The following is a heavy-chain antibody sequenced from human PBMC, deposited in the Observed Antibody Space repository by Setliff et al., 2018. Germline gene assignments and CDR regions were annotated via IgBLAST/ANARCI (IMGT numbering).Heavy chain of an antibody. D-gene: IGHD3-16*01. Sequence: GGSLRLSCAASGFSFSNYWMHWVRQAPGKGLEWVSTIYSGDRNTFYIDSVKGRFTIFRDASKNTLYLQMTSLRAEDTAVYYCAKPQVELRWGFESWGQGTPVTVSS. CDR2: IYSGDRNT. V-gene: IGHV3-23*03. CDR1: GFSFSNYW. CDR3: AKPQVELRWGFES. J-gene: IGHJ4*02.